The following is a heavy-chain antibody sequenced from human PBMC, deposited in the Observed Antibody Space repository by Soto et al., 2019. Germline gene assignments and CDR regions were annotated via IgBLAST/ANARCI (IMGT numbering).Heavy chain of an antibody. D-gene: IGHD3-3*01. CDR2: ISGSGGST. J-gene: IGHJ4*02. CDR1: GFTFSSYA. V-gene: IGHV3-23*01. CDR3: AKDQEYDFWSGYYGNFDY. Sequence: GGSLRLSCAASGFTFSSYAMSWVRQAPGKGLEWVSAISGSGGSTYYADSVKGRFTISRDNSKNTLYLQMNSLRAEDTAVYYCAKDQEYDFWSGYYGNFDYWGQGTLVTVSS.